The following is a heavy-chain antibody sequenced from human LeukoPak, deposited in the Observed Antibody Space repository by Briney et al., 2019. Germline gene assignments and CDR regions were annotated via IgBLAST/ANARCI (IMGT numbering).Heavy chain of an antibody. CDR3: ARVTRGYYDY. D-gene: IGHD2-15*01. J-gene: IGHJ4*02. CDR1: GFTFSTFS. Sequence: PGGSLRLSCAASGFTFSTFSMNWVRQAPGKGLEWVSSISSSSSSKYYADSVKGRFTISRDNAKNSLYLQMNSLRAEDTAVYYCARVTRGYYDYWGQGTLVTVSS. CDR2: ISSSSSSK. V-gene: IGHV3-21*01.